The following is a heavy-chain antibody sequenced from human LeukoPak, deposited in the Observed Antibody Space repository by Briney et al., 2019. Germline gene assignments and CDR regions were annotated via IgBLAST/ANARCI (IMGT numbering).Heavy chain of an antibody. D-gene: IGHD3-3*01. CDR1: GFTFSSYA. J-gene: IGHJ4*02. V-gene: IGHV3-23*01. Sequence: GGSLRLSCAASGFTFSSYAMSWVRQAPGQGLEWVSAISGSGGSTYYADSVKGRFTISRDNSKNTLYLQMNSLRAEDTAVYYCAKDHDFWSGYSDYWGQGTLVTVSS. CDR3: AKDHDFWSGYSDY. CDR2: ISGSGGST.